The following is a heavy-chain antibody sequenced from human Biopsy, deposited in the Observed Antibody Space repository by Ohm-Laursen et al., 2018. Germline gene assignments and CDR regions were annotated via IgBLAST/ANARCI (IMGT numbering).Heavy chain of an antibody. V-gene: IGHV3-21*01. CDR2: ISASGNHI. D-gene: IGHD2-8*01. CDR3: ARDGEVKYCKHGVCPSDF. CDR1: GFTFSGFS. Sequence: SLRLSCAASGFTFSGFSMNWVRQAPGKGLEWVSFISASGNHIYYTDSVKGRFTASRDNGKNSVYLQMNSLRVEDTAVYYCARDGEVKYCKHGVCPSDFWGQGTLVTVSS. J-gene: IGHJ4*02.